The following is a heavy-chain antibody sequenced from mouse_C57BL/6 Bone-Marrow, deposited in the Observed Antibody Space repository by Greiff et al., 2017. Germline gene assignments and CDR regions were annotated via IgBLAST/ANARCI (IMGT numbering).Heavy chain of an antibody. D-gene: IGHD3-1*01. Sequence: VQLQQPGAELVKPGASVKMSCKASGYTFTSYWITWVKQRPGQGLEWIGDIYPSSGRTNYNEKFKSKAILTVDNSSNTAYMKLSTLTSEDSAVVYFERSGPRGRRFDYWGQGTTLTVSS. CDR3: ERSGPRGRRFDY. V-gene: IGHV1-55*01. CDR2: IYPSSGRT. CDR1: GYTFTSYW. J-gene: IGHJ2*01.